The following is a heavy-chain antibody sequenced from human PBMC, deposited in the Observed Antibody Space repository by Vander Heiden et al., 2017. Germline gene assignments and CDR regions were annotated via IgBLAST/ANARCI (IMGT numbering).Heavy chain of an antibody. V-gene: IGHV3-23*01. Sequence: VQLLESGGGVVQPGGSLRLSCAASGLTFSSTAMNWVRQAPGKGLEWVSVISGSRSNTYYADSVKGRFTISRDNSKNTLYLQMSSLRAEDTAVYYCAKDFGDNGFYYGLDVWGQGTTVTVSS. J-gene: IGHJ6*02. CDR3: AKDFGDNGFYYGLDV. CDR1: GLTFSSTA. D-gene: IGHD1-20*01. CDR2: ISGSRSNT.